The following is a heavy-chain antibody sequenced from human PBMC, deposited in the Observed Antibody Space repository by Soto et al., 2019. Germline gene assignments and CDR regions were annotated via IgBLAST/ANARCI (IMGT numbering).Heavy chain of an antibody. Sequence: EVQLVESGGGLVQPGGSLRLSCAASGFTFSRYAMHWVRQAPGKGLEFVSAVSNDGGSTYSANSVKGRFTISRDNSKNTLYLQMGSLRAEDKAVYYCARGGWGGTADYWGQGTLVTVSS. D-gene: IGHD2-15*01. CDR1: GFTFSRYA. CDR3: ARGGWGGTADY. CDR2: VSNDGGST. V-gene: IGHV3-64*01. J-gene: IGHJ4*02.